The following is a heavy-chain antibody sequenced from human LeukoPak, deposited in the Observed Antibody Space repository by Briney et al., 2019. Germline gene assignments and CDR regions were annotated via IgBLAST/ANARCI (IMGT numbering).Heavy chain of an antibody. J-gene: IGHJ4*02. CDR2: IAYDGSNK. V-gene: IGHV3-30*18. CDR3: AKDLMAGHLWLQGY. Sequence: GGSLRLSCAASGFTFSSYGMHWVRQAPGKGLDWVAVIAYDGSNKKYADSVKGRFTISRDNSEKTLYLQMDSLRAEDTAVYYCAKDLMAGHLWLQGYWGQGTLVTVSS. D-gene: IGHD5-18*01. CDR1: GFTFSSYG.